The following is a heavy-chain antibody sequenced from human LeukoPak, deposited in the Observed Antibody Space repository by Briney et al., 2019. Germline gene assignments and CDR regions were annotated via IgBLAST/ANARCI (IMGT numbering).Heavy chain of an antibody. D-gene: IGHD5-12*01. CDR1: GFTLSSYA. V-gene: IGHV3-23*01. CDR2: ISGSGGT. Sequence: GGSLRLSCAASGFTLSSYAMSWVRQAPGKGLEWVSVISGSGGTFYADSVKGRFTISRDDSKNTLYLEMNSLRAEDTAVYYCAKDSEATTIRGYFDYWGQGTLVTVSS. CDR3: AKDSEATTIRGYFDY. J-gene: IGHJ4*02.